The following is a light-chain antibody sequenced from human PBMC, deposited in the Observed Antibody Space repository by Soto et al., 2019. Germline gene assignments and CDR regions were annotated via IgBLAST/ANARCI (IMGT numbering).Light chain of an antibody. CDR2: DVS. V-gene: IGKV1-5*01. CDR3: QQYDNYPHT. Sequence: DIQMTQSPSTLSASVGERVTITCRASQSVSNWLAWYQQKPGKAPKLLIYDVSSLESGVPSRFSGSGSGTEIILTISSLQPDDFATYYCQQYDNYPHTFGQGTRLEIK. CDR1: QSVSNW. J-gene: IGKJ5*01.